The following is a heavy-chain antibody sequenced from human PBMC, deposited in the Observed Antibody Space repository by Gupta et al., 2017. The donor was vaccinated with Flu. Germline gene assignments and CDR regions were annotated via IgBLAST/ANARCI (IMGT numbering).Heavy chain of an antibody. D-gene: IGHD1-26*01. Sequence: TRYSPSFQGRVTISVDKSINTAYLQWSSLKASDTAIYYCARHITTSPRWGYYYYGMDVWGQGTTVTVSS. J-gene: IGHJ6*02. CDR3: ARHITTSPRWGYYYYGMDV. V-gene: IGHV5-51*01. CDR2: T.